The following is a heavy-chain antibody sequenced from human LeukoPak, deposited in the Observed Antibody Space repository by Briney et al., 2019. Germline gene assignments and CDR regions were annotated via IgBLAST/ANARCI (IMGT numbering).Heavy chain of an antibody. D-gene: IGHD3-10*01. CDR2: IIPIFGTA. CDR1: GGTFSSYA. V-gene: IGHV1-69*05. CDR3: AREKGYMVRRVVVSNYYYYMDV. Sequence: ASVKVSCKASGGTFSSYAISWVRQAPGQGLEWMGGIIPIFGTANYAQKFQGRVTITTDESTSTAYMELSSLRSEDTAVYYCAREKGYMVRRVVVSNYYYYMDVWGKGTTVTVSS. J-gene: IGHJ6*03.